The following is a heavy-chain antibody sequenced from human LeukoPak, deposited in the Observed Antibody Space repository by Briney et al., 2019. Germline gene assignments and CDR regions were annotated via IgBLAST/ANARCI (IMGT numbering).Heavy chain of an antibody. D-gene: IGHD6-13*01. CDR3: AREGGTGIAAAGTSRSFDP. Sequence: GGSLRLSCAASGFTVSSNYMSWVRQAPGKGLEWVSVIYSGGSTYYADSVKGRFTISRDNSKNTLYLQMNSLRAEDTAVYYCAREGGTGIAAAGTSRSFDPWGQGTLVTVSS. CDR2: IYSGGST. V-gene: IGHV3-66*01. CDR1: GFTVSSNY. J-gene: IGHJ5*02.